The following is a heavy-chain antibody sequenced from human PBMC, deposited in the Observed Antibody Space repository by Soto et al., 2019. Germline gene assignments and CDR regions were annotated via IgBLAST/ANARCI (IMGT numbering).Heavy chain of an antibody. CDR3: AKAKYYYDSSGYYLYWYFDL. CDR1: GFTFSSYG. Sequence: XVSLRLSCAASGFTFSSYGMHWVRQAPGKGLEWVAVISYDGSNKYYADSVKGRFTISRDNSKNTLYLQMNSLRAEDTAVYYCAKAKYYYDSSGYYLYWYFDLWGRGTLVTVSS. CDR2: ISYDGSNK. V-gene: IGHV3-30*18. D-gene: IGHD3-22*01. J-gene: IGHJ2*01.